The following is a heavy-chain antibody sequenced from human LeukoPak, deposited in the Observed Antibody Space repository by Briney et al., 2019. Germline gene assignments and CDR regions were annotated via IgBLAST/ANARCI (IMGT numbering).Heavy chain of an antibody. CDR2: ISSSSSYI. V-gene: IGHV3-21*01. CDR3: AQWYYYDSSGSLGGY. D-gene: IGHD3-22*01. J-gene: IGHJ4*02. Sequence: GGSLRLSCAASGFTFSSYSMNWVRQAPGKGLEWVSSISSSSSYIYYADSVKGRFTISRDSAKNSLYLQMNSLRAEDTAVYYCAQWYYYDSSGSLGGYWGQGTLVTVSS. CDR1: GFTFSSYS.